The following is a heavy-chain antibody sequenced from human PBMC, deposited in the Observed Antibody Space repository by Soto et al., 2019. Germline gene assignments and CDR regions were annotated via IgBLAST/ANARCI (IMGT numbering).Heavy chain of an antibody. J-gene: IGHJ6*02. V-gene: IGHV1-69*01. CDR2: IIPILEAT. CDR1: GGTFSDFT. CDR3: ATSYCGNECQPNRAFYYFGWDV. Sequence: QVQLVQSGAEVRKPGSSVKVSCRASGGTFSDFTVTWVRQAPGQGLEWMGGIIPILEATKYAQAFQDRVTFTADESTSTVFMESSSLRSEDTAVYFCATSYCGNECQPNRAFYYFGWDVWGQGTTVTVSS. D-gene: IGHD2-21*01.